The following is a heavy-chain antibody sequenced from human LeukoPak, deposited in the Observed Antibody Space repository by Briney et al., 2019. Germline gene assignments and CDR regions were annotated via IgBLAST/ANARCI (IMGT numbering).Heavy chain of an antibody. CDR2: IYYSGST. J-gene: IGHJ4*02. Sequence: SETLSLTCTVSGGSISSSSYYWGWIRQPPGKGLEWIGSIYYSGSTYYNPSLKSRVTISVDTSKNQFSLKLSSVTAADTAVYYCASIAVADSYWGQGTLVTVSS. D-gene: IGHD6-19*01. CDR1: GGSISSSSYY. CDR3: ASIAVADSY. V-gene: IGHV4-39*01.